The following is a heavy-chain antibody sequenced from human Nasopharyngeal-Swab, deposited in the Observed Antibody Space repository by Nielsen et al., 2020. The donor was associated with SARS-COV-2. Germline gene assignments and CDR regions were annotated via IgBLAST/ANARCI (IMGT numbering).Heavy chain of an antibody. CDR1: GLTVSSTY. D-gene: IGHD6-13*01. Sequence: GESLKISCAVSGLTVSSTYMSWVRQAPGKGLEWLAVVSYDGGNKFYADSVKGRFTISRENAKNSLYLQMNSLRAEDTAVYYCARGGRIAAAGVLLPVYYYYMDVWGKGTTVTVSS. CDR3: ARGGRIAAAGVLLPVYYYYMDV. V-gene: IGHV3-53*01. CDR2: VSYDGGNK. J-gene: IGHJ6*03.